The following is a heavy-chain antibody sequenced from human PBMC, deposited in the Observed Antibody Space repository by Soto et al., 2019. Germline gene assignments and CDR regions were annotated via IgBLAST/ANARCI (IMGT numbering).Heavy chain of an antibody. CDR1: GFIFSNFG. Sequence: PGGSLRLSCGASGFIFSNFGMHWVRQTTEKGLEWVSGIGFAGDTTYSGSVKGRFTISRENATNSLFLQMNSLGVGDTDGYYRVRGLTGWFDPLGQGTLVTVST. V-gene: IGHV3-13*01. CDR2: IGFAGDT. J-gene: IGHJ5*02. CDR3: VRGLTGWFDP.